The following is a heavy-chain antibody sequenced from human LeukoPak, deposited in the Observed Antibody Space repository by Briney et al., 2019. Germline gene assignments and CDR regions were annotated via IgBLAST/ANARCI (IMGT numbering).Heavy chain of an antibody. CDR1: GITLSNYG. V-gene: IGHV3-23*01. CDR2: ISGSGGST. Sequence: GGSLRLSCAVSGITLSNYGMSWVRQAPGKGLEWVAGISGSGGSTNYADSVKGRFTISRDNAKNSLYLQMNSLRAEDTALYYCAKSASVLLWFGESFDYWGQGTLVTVSS. D-gene: IGHD3-10*01. J-gene: IGHJ4*02. CDR3: AKSASVLLWFGESFDY.